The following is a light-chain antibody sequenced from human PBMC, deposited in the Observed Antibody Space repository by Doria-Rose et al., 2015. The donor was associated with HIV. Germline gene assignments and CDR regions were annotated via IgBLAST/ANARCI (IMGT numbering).Light chain of an antibody. CDR1: SSNIGNNY. Sequence: AAPGQKVTISCSGSSSNIGNNYVSWYQHFPGTAPKLLIFENNKRPSVIPDRFSASKSGASATLDIAGLQTGDEADYYCGAWDSSLNVGVFGTETKVTVL. CDR2: ENN. J-gene: IGLJ1*01. V-gene: IGLV1-51*02. CDR3: GAWDSSLNVGV.